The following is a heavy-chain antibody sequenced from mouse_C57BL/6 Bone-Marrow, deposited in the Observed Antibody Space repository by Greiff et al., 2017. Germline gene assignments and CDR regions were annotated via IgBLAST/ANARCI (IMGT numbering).Heavy chain of an antibody. Sequence: VQLVESGPGLVAPSQSLSITCTVSGFSLTSYGVDWVRQPPGKGLEWLGVIWGGGSTNYNSAPMSRLSISKDNSKIQVFLKMTSLQTDDTAMYYCAKRGGGYYVGYYAMDYWGQGTSVTVSS. V-gene: IGHV2-9*01. CDR1: GFSLTSYG. J-gene: IGHJ4*01. D-gene: IGHD2-3*01. CDR2: IWGGGST. CDR3: AKRGGGYYVGYYAMDY.